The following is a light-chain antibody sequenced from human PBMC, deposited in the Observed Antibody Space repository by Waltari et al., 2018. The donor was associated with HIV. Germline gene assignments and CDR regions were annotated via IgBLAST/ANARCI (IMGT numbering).Light chain of an antibody. Sequence: QSVLTQPPSVSAAPGQKVTIPCSGSSSTIGTNFVSWYQQLPATAPKLLIYDTNKRPSGIPDRFSASKSGTSATLAITGLQTGDEAVYYCGTWDNNLSAFWVFGGGTKVTVL. CDR1: SSTIGTNF. J-gene: IGLJ3*02. CDR2: DTN. CDR3: GTWDNNLSAFWV. V-gene: IGLV1-51*01.